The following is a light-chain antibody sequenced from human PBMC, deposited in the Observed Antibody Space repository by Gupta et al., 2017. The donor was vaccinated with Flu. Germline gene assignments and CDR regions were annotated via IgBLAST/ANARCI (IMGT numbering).Light chain of an antibody. CDR1: QTISSY. V-gene: IGKV1-39*01. Sequence: PSYLSSSVGDRVTITCRARQTISSYLNWYQQKPGKAPKLLIYDASSVQSGVPSRFSGSGSGTDFTLTISSLQPEDFATYYCQQCDSTPLTFGQGTKVEIK. CDR2: DAS. CDR3: QQCDSTPLT. J-gene: IGKJ1*01.